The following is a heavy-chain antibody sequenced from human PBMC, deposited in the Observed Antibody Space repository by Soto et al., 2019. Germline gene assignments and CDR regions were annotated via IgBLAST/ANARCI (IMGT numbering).Heavy chain of an antibody. CDR2: IKSKTDGGTT. J-gene: IGHJ4*02. D-gene: IGHD2-15*01. CDR3: TTTDCSGGSCYLDY. Sequence: GGSLRLSCAASGFTFSNAWMSWVRQAPGKGLEWVGRIKSKTDGGTTDYAAPVKGRFTISSDDSKNTLYLQMNSLKTEDTAVYYCTTTDCSGGSCYLDYWGQGTLVTVSS. V-gene: IGHV3-15*01. CDR1: GFTFSNAW.